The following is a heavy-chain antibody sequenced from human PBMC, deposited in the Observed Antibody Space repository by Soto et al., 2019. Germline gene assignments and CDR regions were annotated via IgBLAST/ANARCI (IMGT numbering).Heavy chain of an antibody. CDR1: GYTFTSYG. D-gene: IGHD1-7*01. J-gene: IGHJ3*02. Sequence: ASVKVSCKASGYTFTSYGISWVRQAPGQGLEWMGWISAYNGNTNYAQKPQGRVTMTTDTSTSTAYMELRSLRSDDTAVYYCARVRNWYYPDAFDIWGQGTMVTVSS. CDR2: ISAYNGNT. V-gene: IGHV1-18*04. CDR3: ARVRNWYYPDAFDI.